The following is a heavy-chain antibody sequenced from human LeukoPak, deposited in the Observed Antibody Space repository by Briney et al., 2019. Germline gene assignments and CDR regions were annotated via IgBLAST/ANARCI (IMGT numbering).Heavy chain of an antibody. CDR1: GGTFSSYA. CDR2: IIPIFGTA. J-gene: IGHJ5*02. Sequence: SVKVSCKASGGTFSSYAISWVRQAPAQGLEWMGGIIPIFGTANYAQKFQGRVTITADESTSTAYMELSSLRSEDTAVYYCARGGVPGGGNWFDPWGQGTLVTVSS. D-gene: IGHD1-1*01. CDR3: ARGGVPGGGNWFDP. V-gene: IGHV1-69*13.